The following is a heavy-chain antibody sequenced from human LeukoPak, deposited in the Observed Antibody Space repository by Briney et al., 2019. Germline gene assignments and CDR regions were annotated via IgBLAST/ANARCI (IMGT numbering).Heavy chain of an antibody. D-gene: IGHD3-10*01. J-gene: IGHJ5*02. V-gene: IGHV4-39*01. CDR3: ARLGLLWFGDP. CDR1: GGSISSSSYY. Sequence: SETLPLTCTVSGGSISSSSYYWGWIRQPPGKGLEWIGSIYYSGSTYYNPSLKSRVTISVDTSKNQFSLKLSSVTAADTAVYYCARLGLLWFGDPWGQGTLVTVSS. CDR2: IYYSGST.